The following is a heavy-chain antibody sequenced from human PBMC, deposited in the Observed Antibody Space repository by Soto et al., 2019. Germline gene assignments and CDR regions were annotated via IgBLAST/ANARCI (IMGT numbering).Heavy chain of an antibody. Sequence: AXVQVSCKASGCTVTSYDINWVRQATGQGLEWMGWMNPNSGNTGYAQKFQGRVTMTRNTSISTAYMELSSLRSEDTAVYYCARGFLIAAAGTNYYYGMDVWGQGPTVTVSS. CDR3: ARGFLIAAAGTNYYYGMDV. CDR2: MNPNSGNT. CDR1: GCTVTSYD. D-gene: IGHD6-13*01. V-gene: IGHV1-8*01. J-gene: IGHJ6*02.